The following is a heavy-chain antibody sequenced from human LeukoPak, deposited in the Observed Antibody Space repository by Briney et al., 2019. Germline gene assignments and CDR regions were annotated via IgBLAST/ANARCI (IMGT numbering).Heavy chain of an antibody. D-gene: IGHD3-10*01. V-gene: IGHV4-39*01. CDR2: IYYSGST. CDR3: ARHYYGSGSYSAENWFDP. Sequence: PSETLSLTCIVSGGSISSSSYYWGWIRQPPGKGLEWIGSIYYSGSTYYNPSLKSRVTISVDTSKNQFSLKLSSVTAADTAVYYCARHYYGSGSYSAENWFDPWGQGTLVTVSS. CDR1: GGSISSSSYY. J-gene: IGHJ5*02.